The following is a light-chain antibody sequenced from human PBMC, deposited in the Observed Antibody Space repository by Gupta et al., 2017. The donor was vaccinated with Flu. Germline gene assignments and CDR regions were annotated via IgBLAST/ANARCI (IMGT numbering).Light chain of an antibody. CDR2: DAS. CDR3: QQHSNWPKT. V-gene: IGKV3-11*01. Sequence: DIVLTQSPATLPLSPGERATLSCRASQSVSSYLAWYQQKPGQAPRLLIYDASNRATGIPARFSGSGSGTDFTLTISSLEPEDFAVYYCQQHSNWPKTFGQGTKVEIK. CDR1: QSVSSY. J-gene: IGKJ1*01.